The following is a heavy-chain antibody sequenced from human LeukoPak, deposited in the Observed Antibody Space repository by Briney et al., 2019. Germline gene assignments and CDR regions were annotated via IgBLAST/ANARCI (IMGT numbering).Heavy chain of an antibody. CDR3: AAASGNY. V-gene: IGHV3-21*01. CDR2: ISSSSSYI. J-gene: IGHJ4*02. D-gene: IGHD3-10*01. Sequence: PGGSLRLSCAASGFTFSYYNMNWVRQAPGKGLEWVSSISSSSSYIYYADSVKGRFTISRDNSKNTLYLQMNSLRAEDTAVYYCAAASGNYWGQGTLVTVSS. CDR1: GFTFSYYN.